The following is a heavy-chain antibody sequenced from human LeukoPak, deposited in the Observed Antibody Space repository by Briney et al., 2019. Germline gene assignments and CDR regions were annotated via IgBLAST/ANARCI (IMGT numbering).Heavy chain of an antibody. J-gene: IGHJ5*02. Sequence: PSETLSLTCAVYGGSFSGYYWSWIRQPPGKGLEWIGEINHSGSTNYNPSLKSRVTISVDTSKNQFSLKLSSVTAADTAVYYCAREYVWGSYRQRNWFDPWGQGTLVTVSS. CDR2: INHSGST. D-gene: IGHD3-16*02. CDR3: AREYVWGSYRQRNWFDP. V-gene: IGHV4-34*01. CDR1: GGSFSGYY.